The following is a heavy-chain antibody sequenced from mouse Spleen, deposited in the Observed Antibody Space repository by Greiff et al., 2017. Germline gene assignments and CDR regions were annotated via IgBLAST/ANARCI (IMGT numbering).Heavy chain of an antibody. Sequence: EVKLQESGPSLVKPSQTLSLTCSVTGDSITSGYWNWIRKFPGNKLEYMGYISYSGSTYYNPSLKSRISITRDTSKNQYYLQLNSVTTEDTATYYCARTYYGYYYAMDYWGQGTSVTVSS. CDR1: GDSITSGY. D-gene: IGHD1-1*01. CDR3: ARTYYGYYYAMDY. J-gene: IGHJ4*01. CDR2: ISYSGST. V-gene: IGHV3-8*02.